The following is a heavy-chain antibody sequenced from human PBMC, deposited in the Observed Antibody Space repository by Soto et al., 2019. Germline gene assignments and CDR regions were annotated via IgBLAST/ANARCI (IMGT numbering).Heavy chain of an antibody. CDR2: IIPIFGTA. CDR3: ARGVVVVLAAHRPNWFDP. V-gene: IGHV1-69*13. CDR1: GGTFSSYA. D-gene: IGHD2-2*01. J-gene: IGHJ5*02. Sequence: ASVKVSCKASGGTFSSYAISWVRQAPGQGLEWMGGIIPIFGTANYAQKFQGRVTITADESTSTAYMELSSLRSEDTAVYYCARGVVVVLAAHRPNWFDPWGQGTLVTVSS.